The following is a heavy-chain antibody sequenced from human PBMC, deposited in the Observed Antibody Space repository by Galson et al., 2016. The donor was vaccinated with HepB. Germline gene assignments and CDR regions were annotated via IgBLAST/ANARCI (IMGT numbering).Heavy chain of an antibody. D-gene: IGHD3-22*01. Sequence: SETLSLTCTVSGGSISSYYWSWIRQPPGKGLEWIGYIFYNGNTNYNPSLKSRVTISVDTSKNQFSLKLSSVTAADTAVYYCARKHHRSGCFDCWGQGTLVTVSS. V-gene: IGHV4-59*01. CDR1: GGSISSYY. CDR2: IFYNGNT. CDR3: ARKHHRSGCFDC. J-gene: IGHJ4*02.